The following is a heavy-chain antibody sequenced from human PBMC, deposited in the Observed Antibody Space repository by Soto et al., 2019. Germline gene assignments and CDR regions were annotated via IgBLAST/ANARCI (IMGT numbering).Heavy chain of an antibody. V-gene: IGHV3-72*01. CDR2: TRNKANSYTT. CDR1: GFTFSDHY. D-gene: IGHD1-26*01. Sequence: EVQLVESGGGLVQPGGSLRLSCAASGFTFSDHYMDWVRQAPGKGLEWVGRTRNKANSYTTEYAASVKGRFTISRDDSRNPLYLQMNSVKTEDTAVYYCARVRSSDYYFDYWGQGTLVTVSS. J-gene: IGHJ4*02. CDR3: ARVRSSDYYFDY.